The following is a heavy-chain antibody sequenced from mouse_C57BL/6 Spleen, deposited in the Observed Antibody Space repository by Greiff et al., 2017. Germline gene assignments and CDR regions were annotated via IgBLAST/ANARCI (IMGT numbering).Heavy chain of an antibody. Sequence: QVQLQQPGAELVKPGASVKVSCKASGYTFTSYWMHWVKQRPGQGLEWIGRIHPSDSDTNYNQKFKGKATLTVDKSSSTAYMQLSSLTSEDSAVYYWARRAGSSYVRYYAMDYWGQGTSGTVSS. CDR1: GYTFTSYW. V-gene: IGHV1-74*01. CDR2: IHPSDSDT. J-gene: IGHJ4*01. CDR3: ARRAGSSYVRYYAMDY. D-gene: IGHD1-1*01.